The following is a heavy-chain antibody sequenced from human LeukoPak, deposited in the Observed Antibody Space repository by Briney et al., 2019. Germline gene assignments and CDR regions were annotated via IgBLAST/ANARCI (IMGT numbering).Heavy chain of an antibody. V-gene: IGHV3-23*01. CDR1: GFTFSSYA. Sequence: GGSLRLSCAASGFTFSSYAMSWVRQAPGKGLEWVSAISGNGGSTYYADSVKGRFTISRDNSKNTLYLQMNSLRAEDTAVYYCAKDRGTGVPAATFFDYWGQGTLVTVSS. CDR2: ISGNGGST. D-gene: IGHD2-2*01. CDR3: AKDRGTGVPAATFFDY. J-gene: IGHJ4*02.